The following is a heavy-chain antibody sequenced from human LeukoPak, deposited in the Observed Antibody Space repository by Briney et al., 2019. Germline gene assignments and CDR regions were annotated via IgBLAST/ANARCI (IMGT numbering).Heavy chain of an antibody. CDR2: MYYSGST. CDR1: GGSISSGDYY. CDR3: ARPYYYDSRIDP. V-gene: IGHV4-30-4*01. J-gene: IGHJ5*02. D-gene: IGHD3-22*01. Sequence: SQTLSHTCTVSGGSISSGDYYWSWIRQPSGKGLEWIAYMYYSGSTYYNPSLKSRVTMSADTSKNQLSLKLSSVTAADTAVYYCARPYYYDSRIDPWGQGILVTVSS.